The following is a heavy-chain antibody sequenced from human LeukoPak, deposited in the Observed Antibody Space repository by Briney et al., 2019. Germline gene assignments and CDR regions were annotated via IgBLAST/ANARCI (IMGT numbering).Heavy chain of an antibody. Sequence: PSETLCLTCTVSGGSISSYYWSWIRQPPGKGLEWIGYIYYSGSTNYNPSLKSRVTISVDTSKNQFSLKLSSVTAADTAVYYCARGSGSGSYWGQGTLVTVSS. CDR1: GGSISSYY. V-gene: IGHV4-59*01. CDR3: ARGSGSGSY. J-gene: IGHJ4*02. D-gene: IGHD6-19*01. CDR2: IYYSGST.